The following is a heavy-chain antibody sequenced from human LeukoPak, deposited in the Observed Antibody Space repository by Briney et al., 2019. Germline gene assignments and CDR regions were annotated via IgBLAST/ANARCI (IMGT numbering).Heavy chain of an antibody. CDR1: RFTFSSYG. Sequence: GRSLRLSCAASRFTFSSYGMHWVRQAPGKGLEWVAVISYDGSTKKYADSVKGRFTISRDNSKNTLYLQMNSLRAEDTAVYYCARRAGAYSHPYDYWGQGTLVTVSS. J-gene: IGHJ4*02. CDR3: ARRAGAYSHPYDY. V-gene: IGHV3-30*03. D-gene: IGHD4/OR15-4a*01. CDR2: ISYDGSTK.